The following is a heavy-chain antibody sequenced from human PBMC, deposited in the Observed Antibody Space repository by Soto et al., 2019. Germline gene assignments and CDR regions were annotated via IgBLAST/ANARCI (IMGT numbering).Heavy chain of an antibody. CDR3: ARYKQLPKYGMDV. CDR1: GGTFSSYS. Sequence: SVNVSCKSSGGTFSSYSISWVRRAPGQGLEWMGGIIPIFGTANYAQKFQGRVTITADESTSTAYMELSSLRSEDTAVYYCARYKQLPKYGMDVWGQGTTVTVSS. CDR2: IIPIFGTA. J-gene: IGHJ6*02. V-gene: IGHV1-69*13. D-gene: IGHD6-6*01.